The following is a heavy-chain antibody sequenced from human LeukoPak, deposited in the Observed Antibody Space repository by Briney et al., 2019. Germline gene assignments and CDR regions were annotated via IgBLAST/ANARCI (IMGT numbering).Heavy chain of an antibody. CDR1: GGSISSYY. J-gene: IGHJ5*02. CDR2: IYYSGST. Sequence: KPSETLSLTCTVSGGSISSYYWSWIRQPPGKGLEWIGYIYYSGSTNYNPSLKSRVTISVDTSKNQFSLKLSSVTAADTAVYYCARVVRYSSRFDPWGQGTLVTVSS. V-gene: IGHV4-59*12. D-gene: IGHD6-13*01. CDR3: ARVVRYSSRFDP.